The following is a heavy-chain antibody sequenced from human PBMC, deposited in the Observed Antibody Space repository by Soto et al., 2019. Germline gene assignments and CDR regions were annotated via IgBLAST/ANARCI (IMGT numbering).Heavy chain of an antibody. J-gene: IGHJ4*02. D-gene: IGHD3-22*01. CDR3: ARLVVVIEAVDY. CDR2: IYYSGST. CDR1: GGSISSSSYY. V-gene: IGHV4-39*01. Sequence: PSETLSLTCTASGGSISSSSYYWGWIRQPPGKGLEWIGSIYYSGSTYYNPSLKSRVTISVDTSKNQFSLKLSSVTAADTAVYYCARLVVVIEAVDYWGQGTLVTVSS.